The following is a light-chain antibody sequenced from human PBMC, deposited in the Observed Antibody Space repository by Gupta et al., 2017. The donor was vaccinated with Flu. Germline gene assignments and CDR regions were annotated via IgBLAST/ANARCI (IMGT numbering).Light chain of an antibody. CDR1: SSDISPCNF. J-gene: IGLJ2*01. CDR2: DVT. Sequence: GTSSDISPCNFVTWYQHHPGRAPKLLIYDVTIRPSGVSDRFSGSKSGNTASLTISGLQAEDEADYYCTSYRDGNTIFGGGTKVTVL. V-gene: IGLV2-14*01. CDR3: TSYRDGNTI.